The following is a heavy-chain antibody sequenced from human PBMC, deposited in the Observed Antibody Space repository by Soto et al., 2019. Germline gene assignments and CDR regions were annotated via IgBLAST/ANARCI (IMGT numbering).Heavy chain of an antibody. J-gene: IGHJ4*02. Sequence: GGSLRLSCAASGFTFSSYSMNWVRQAPGKGLEWVSSISSSSSYIYYADSVKGRFTISRDNAKNSLYLQMNSLRVEDTAVYYCAREGHYYDSSATDYWGQGTLVTVSS. CDR1: GFTFSSYS. V-gene: IGHV3-21*01. CDR3: AREGHYYDSSATDY. D-gene: IGHD3-22*01. CDR2: ISSSSSYI.